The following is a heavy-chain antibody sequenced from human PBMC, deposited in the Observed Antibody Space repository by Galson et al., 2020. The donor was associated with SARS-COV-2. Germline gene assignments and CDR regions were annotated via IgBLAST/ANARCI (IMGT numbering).Heavy chain of an antibody. D-gene: IGHD2-21*02. Sequence: TSETLSLTCTVSGGSISSGGYYWSWIRQHPGKGLEWIGYIYYSGSTYYNPSLKSRVTISVDTSKNQFSLKLSSVTAADTAVYYCARDQLAVTDATDYYYYYGMDVWGQGTTVTVSS. V-gene: IGHV4-31*03. CDR2: IYYSGST. CDR3: ARDQLAVTDATDYYYYYGMDV. CDR1: GGSISSGGYY. J-gene: IGHJ6*02.